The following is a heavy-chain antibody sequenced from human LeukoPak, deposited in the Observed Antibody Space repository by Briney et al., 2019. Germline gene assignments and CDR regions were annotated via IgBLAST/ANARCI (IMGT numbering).Heavy chain of an antibody. D-gene: IGHD4-17*01. CDR3: ARLYGDYALDY. J-gene: IGHJ4*02. CDR2: IYPGESET. CDR1: GYTFTSYW. V-gene: IGHV5-51*01. Sequence: GESLKISCKGSGYTFTSYWINWVRQMPEKGLEWMGIIYPGESETRYSPSFQGQVTISADKSITTVYLQWSSLKVSDTAMYYCARLYGDYALDYWGQGTLVTVSS.